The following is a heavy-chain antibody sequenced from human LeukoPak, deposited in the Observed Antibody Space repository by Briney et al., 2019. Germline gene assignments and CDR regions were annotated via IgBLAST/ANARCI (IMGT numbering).Heavy chain of an antibody. Sequence: SETLSLTCAVSGYSISSGYYWGWIRQPPGKGLEWIGSIYHSGSAYYNPSVKSRVTISVDTSKNQFSLKLSSVTAADTAVYYCARQGFGKAFDYWGQGTLVTVPS. J-gene: IGHJ4*02. CDR1: GYSISSGYY. CDR3: ARQGFGKAFDY. V-gene: IGHV4-38-2*01. CDR2: IYHSGSA. D-gene: IGHD3-10*01.